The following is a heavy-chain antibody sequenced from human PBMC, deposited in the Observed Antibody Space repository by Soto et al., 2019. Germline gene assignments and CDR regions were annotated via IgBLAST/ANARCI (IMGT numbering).Heavy chain of an antibody. CDR1: GGSVSSGSYY. CDR3: ARGVTIITGFDY. D-gene: IGHD3-22*01. Sequence: QVQLHESGPGLVKPSETLSLTCTVSGGSVSSGSYYWSWIRQPPGKGLEHIGYVFYNGTTNYNPSLKSRVPMSVDTSRDQFSLRLSSVTAPDTAFYYSARGVTIITGFDYWYQGSLVTVSS. V-gene: IGHV4-61*01. CDR2: VFYNGTT. J-gene: IGHJ4*02.